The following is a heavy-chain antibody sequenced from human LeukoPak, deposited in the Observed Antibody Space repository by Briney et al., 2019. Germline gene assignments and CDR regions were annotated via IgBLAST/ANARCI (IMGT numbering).Heavy chain of an antibody. CDR3: ARGLTGMMDSDY. J-gene: IGHJ4*02. CDR2: INGYNGKT. D-gene: IGHD7-27*01. V-gene: IGHV1-18*01. Sequence: AASVKFSCKAAGYTFGNFGISWVRQAPGQGLEWMGWINGYNGKTNYAEKLQGRISMTTDTSTSTAYMELRSLRSDDTAVYYCARGLTGMMDSDYWGQGTLVTVSS. CDR1: GYTFGNFG.